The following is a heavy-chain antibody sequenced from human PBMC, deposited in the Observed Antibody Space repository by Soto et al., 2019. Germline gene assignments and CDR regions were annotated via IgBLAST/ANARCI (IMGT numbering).Heavy chain of an antibody. J-gene: IGHJ5*02. CDR2: ISGIGGNT. CDR3: AKDPGLDP. V-gene: IGHV3-23*01. Sequence: GGSLRLSCAASGFTFTNYAMSWVRQAPGKGLEWVSAISGIGGNTYYADSVKGRFAISRDNSKNTLYLQMNSLRAEDTAVYYCAKDPGLDPWGQGTLVTVSS. CDR1: GFTFTNYA.